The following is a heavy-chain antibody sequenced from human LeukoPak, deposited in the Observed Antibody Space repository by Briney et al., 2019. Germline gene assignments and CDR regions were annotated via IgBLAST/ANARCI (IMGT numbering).Heavy chain of an antibody. Sequence: SSETLSLTCAVSGGSISSNSYYWGWIRQPPGKGLEWIGSIYYSGSTYYNPSLKSRVTISVDTSKNQFSLKLSSVTAADTAVYYCARETSQKGAHYMDVWGKGTTVTISS. CDR2: IYYSGST. J-gene: IGHJ6*03. D-gene: IGHD3-16*01. CDR3: ARETSQKGAHYMDV. V-gene: IGHV4-39*07. CDR1: GGSISSNSYY.